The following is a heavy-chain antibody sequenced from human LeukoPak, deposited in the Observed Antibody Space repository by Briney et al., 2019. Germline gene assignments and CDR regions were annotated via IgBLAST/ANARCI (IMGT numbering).Heavy chain of an antibody. CDR1: GGSISGHY. CDR2: IYTSGTT. V-gene: IGHV4-4*07. D-gene: IGHD3-10*01. Sequence: SETLSLTCTVSGGSISGHYWNWIRQPAGKGLEWVGRIYTSGTTNYNPSLKSRVTMSADTSMNQLSLKLNSVTAADTAIYYCARVVDRVLFDLWGQGTLVTVSS. CDR3: ARVVDRVLFDL. J-gene: IGHJ5*02.